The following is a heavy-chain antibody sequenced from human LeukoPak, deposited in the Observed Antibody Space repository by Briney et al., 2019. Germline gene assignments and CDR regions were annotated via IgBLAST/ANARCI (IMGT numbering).Heavy chain of an antibody. CDR1: GGSISSGSYY. CDR2: IYTSGST. D-gene: IGHD1-20*01. Sequence: NSSETLSLTCTVSGGSISSGSYYWSWIRQPAGKGLEWIGRIYTSGSTNYNPSLKSRVTISVDTSKNQFSLKLSSVTAADTAVYYCARDRITGTTSAFDIWGQGTMVTVSS. CDR3: ARDRITGTTSAFDI. J-gene: IGHJ3*02. V-gene: IGHV4-61*02.